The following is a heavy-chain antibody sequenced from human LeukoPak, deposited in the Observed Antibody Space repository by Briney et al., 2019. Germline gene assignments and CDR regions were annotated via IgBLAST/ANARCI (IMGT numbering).Heavy chain of an antibody. CDR3: ARTTPYVRVPYYYYGTDV. D-gene: IGHD1-14*01. CDR1: GYTFTSYG. V-gene: IGHV1-18*01. Sequence: GASVKVSCKASGYTFTSYGISWVRQAPGQGLEWMGWISAYNGNTNYAQKFQGRVTMTRDTSISTAYMELSRLRSDDTAVYYCARTTPYVRVPYYYYGTDVWGQGTTVTVSS. CDR2: ISAYNGNT. J-gene: IGHJ6*02.